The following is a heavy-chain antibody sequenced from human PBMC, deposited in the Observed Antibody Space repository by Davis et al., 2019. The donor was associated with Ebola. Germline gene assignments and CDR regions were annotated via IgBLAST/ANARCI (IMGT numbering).Heavy chain of an antibody. J-gene: IGHJ4*02. CDR1: GGSVSSGSYY. Sequence: SETLSLTCTVSGGSVSSGSYYWSWIRQPPEKGLEWVGYIYYSGSTNCNPSLKSRVTISVDTSKNQFSLKLSSVTAADTAVYYCARGSSRLHSSSWYRYWGQGTLVTVSS. V-gene: IGHV4-61*01. D-gene: IGHD6-13*01. CDR3: ARGSSRLHSSSWYRY. CDR2: IYYSGST.